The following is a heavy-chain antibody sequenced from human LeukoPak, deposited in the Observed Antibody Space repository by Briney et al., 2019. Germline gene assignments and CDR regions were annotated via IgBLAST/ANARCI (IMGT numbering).Heavy chain of an antibody. V-gene: IGHV1-2*02. CDR3: ARDLDGWTGFDY. Sequence: ASVKVSCKASGYTFTGYYMHWVRQAPGQGLEWMGWINPNSGGTNYAQKFQGRVTVTRDTSISTAYMELSRLRSDDTAVYYCARDLDGWTGFDYWGQGTLVTVSS. D-gene: IGHD3-3*01. J-gene: IGHJ4*02. CDR1: GYTFTGYY. CDR2: INPNSGGT.